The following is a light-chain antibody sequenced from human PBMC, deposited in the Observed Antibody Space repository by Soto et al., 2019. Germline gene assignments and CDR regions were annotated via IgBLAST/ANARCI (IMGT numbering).Light chain of an antibody. CDR1: QNINNW. J-gene: IGKJ3*01. CDR2: KAS. CDR3: QQYVSLFT. V-gene: IGKV1-5*03. Sequence: DIQMTQSPSTLSASVGDRVTITCRASQNINNWLAWYQLKPGTAPKLLIYKASNLESGVPSRFSGSGSGTEFPLSISSLQPDDFAAYFCQQYVSLFTFGPGTKVEIK.